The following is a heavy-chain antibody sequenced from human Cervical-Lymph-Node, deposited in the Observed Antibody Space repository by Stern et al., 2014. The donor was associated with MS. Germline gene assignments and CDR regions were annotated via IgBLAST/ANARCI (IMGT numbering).Heavy chain of an antibody. CDR3: VRLSYNHFDTSGYPDWFLEL. Sequence: QLQLQESGPGLVQPSETLSLTCTVSGASIRTYYWSWIRQAPGKGLEWIGHIYYSASTNYNPALKSRVKISLDTSKNQFSLRLTSVSAADTAVYHCVRLSYNHFDTSGYPDWFLELWGRGTLVTVSS. V-gene: IGHV4-59*01. CDR1: GASIRTYY. D-gene: IGHD3-22*01. J-gene: IGHJ2*01. CDR2: IYYSAST.